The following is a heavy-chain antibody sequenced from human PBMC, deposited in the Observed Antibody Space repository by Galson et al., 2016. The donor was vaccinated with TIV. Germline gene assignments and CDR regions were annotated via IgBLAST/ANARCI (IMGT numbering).Heavy chain of an antibody. CDR3: SREKYSGFGF. D-gene: IGHD5-12*01. V-gene: IGHV1-46*01. J-gene: IGHJ4*02. Sequence: SVKVSCKASGYTFTRYYIHWVRQAAGQGLEWMGIIDPSNGGTTYAQKFQGRLTLTRDTSTRTVYFELSSLTSEDTAIYYCSREKYSGFGFWGQGTLVTVSS. CDR2: IDPSNGGT. CDR1: GYTFTRYY.